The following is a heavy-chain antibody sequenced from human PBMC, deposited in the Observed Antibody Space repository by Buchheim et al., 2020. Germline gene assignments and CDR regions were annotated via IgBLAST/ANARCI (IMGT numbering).Heavy chain of an antibody. D-gene: IGHD1-1*01. J-gene: IGHJ3*02. V-gene: IGHV4-59*01. CDR1: GGSIRSYY. Sequence: QVQLQESGPGLVKPSETLSLTCTVSGGSIRSYYWIWIRQPPGKGLEWIGYIYYSGSTNYNPSLKSRVTISVDTSKNQFSLKLSSVTAADTAVYYCTRSRNWNDRRDFDIWGQGT. CDR2: IYYSGST. CDR3: TRSRNWNDRRDFDI.